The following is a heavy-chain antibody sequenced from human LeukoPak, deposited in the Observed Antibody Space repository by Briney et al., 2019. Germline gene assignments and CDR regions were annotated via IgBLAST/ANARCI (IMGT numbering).Heavy chain of an antibody. V-gene: IGHV4-59*12. CDR2: IYHSGST. Sequence: ASETLSLTCTVSGGSIIGYYLSWIRQPPGKGLEWIGSIYHSGSTNYNPSLKSRVTISVETSKNQFSLKLSSVTAADTAVYYCARYANSPYYYYAMDVWGQGTTVTVSS. D-gene: IGHD4/OR15-4a*01. CDR3: ARYANSPYYYYAMDV. CDR1: GGSIIGYY. J-gene: IGHJ6*02.